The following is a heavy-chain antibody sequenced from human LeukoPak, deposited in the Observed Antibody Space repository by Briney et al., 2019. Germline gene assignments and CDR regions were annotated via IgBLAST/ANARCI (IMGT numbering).Heavy chain of an antibody. J-gene: IGHJ4*02. CDR1: GYTFTDYY. CDR3: ARVYLGVYYYGSSGYSHLDY. CDR2: INPNSGGT. Sequence: ASVKVSCKASGYTFTDYYMHWVRLAPGQGLEWMGWINPNSGGTNYAQKFQGRVTMTRDTSISTAYMELSRLRSDDTAVYYCARVYLGVYYYGSSGYSHLDYWGQGTLVTVSS. D-gene: IGHD3-22*01. V-gene: IGHV1-2*02.